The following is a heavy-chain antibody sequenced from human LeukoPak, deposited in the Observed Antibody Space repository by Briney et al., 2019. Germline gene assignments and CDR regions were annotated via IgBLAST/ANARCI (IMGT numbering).Heavy chain of an antibody. CDR2: INHSGST. D-gene: IGHD1-26*01. CDR3: ARRYWPIVGATRFDY. Sequence: PSETLSLTCAVYGGSFSGYYWSWIRQPPGKGLEWIGEINHSGSTNYNPSLKSRVTISVDTSKNQFSLKLTSVTAADTAVYYCARRYWPIVGATRFDYWGQGTLVTVSS. J-gene: IGHJ4*02. CDR1: GGSFSGYY. V-gene: IGHV4-34*01.